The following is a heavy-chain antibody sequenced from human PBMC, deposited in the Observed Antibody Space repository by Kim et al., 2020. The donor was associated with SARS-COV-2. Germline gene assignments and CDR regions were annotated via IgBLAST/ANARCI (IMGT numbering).Heavy chain of an antibody. CDR2: IYYSGST. V-gene: IGHV4-59*01. CDR1: GGSISSYY. D-gene: IGHD3-3*01. Sequence: SETLSLTCTVSGGSISSYYWSWIRQPPGKGLEWIGYIYYSGSTNYNPSLKSRVTISVDTSKNQFSLKLSSVTAADTAVYYCARASVFGVVTDGVGWFDPLGQGTLVTVSS. J-gene: IGHJ5*02. CDR3: ARASVFGVVTDGVGWFDP.